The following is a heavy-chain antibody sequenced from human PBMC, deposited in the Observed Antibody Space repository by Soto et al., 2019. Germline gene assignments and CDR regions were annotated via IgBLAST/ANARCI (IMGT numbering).Heavy chain of an antibody. CDR1: AFTFSSYG. J-gene: IGHJ3*02. CDR3: AGERGNNAFEI. CDR2: ISSSSSTI. D-gene: IGHD3-16*01. Sequence: EVRLVESGGGLVQPGGSLRLSCAASAFTFSSYGMNWVRQAPGKGLEWVSYISSSSSTIYYADSVKGRFTISRDNAKNSLYVQMNSLRAEDTAVYYCAGERGNNAFEIWGQGTMVTVSS. V-gene: IGHV3-48*01.